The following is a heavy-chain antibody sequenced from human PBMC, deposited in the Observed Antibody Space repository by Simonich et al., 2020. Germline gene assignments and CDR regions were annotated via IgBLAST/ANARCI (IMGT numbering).Heavy chain of an antibody. CDR3: TTGGFGGNRGSAPFDY. V-gene: IGHV3-15*01. CDR2: IKSKTDVGTN. CDR1: GFTFSNAG. Sequence: EVQLVESGGGLVKPGGSLRLSCAASGFTFSNAGMSWVRQAPGKGGEWVGRIKSKTDVGTNDYAAPVKGRFTISRDDSKNTLYLQMNSLKTEDTAVYYCTTGGFGGNRGSAPFDYWGQGTLVTVSS. J-gene: IGHJ4*02. D-gene: IGHD3-10*01.